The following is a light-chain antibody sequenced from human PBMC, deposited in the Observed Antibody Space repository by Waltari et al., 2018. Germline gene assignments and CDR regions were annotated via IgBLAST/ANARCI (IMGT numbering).Light chain of an antibody. Sequence: EIVLTQSPATLSLSPGQRATLSCWAIQSVDYYLAWYQQKPGQAPRLLIYDASNRATGIPDRFSGGGSGTDFTLTISSLEPEDFAVYFCQQRKSWPLTFGGGTKVEIK. J-gene: IGKJ4*01. CDR3: QQRKSWPLT. V-gene: IGKV3-11*01. CDR2: DAS. CDR1: QSVDYY.